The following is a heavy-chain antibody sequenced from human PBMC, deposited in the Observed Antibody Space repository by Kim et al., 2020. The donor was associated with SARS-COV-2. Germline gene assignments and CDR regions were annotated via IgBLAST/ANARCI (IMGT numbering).Heavy chain of an antibody. CDR2: IYYSGST. D-gene: IGHD3-10*01. Sequence: SETLSLTCTVSGGSISSSSYYWGWIRQRPGKGLEWIGSIYYSGSTYYNPSLKSRATISVETSKNQFSLKLSSVTAADTAVYYCAGEGVAMVGGASYGMDVGGQGTTVTFSS. CDR3: AGEGVAMVGGASYGMDV. J-gene: IGHJ6*02. CDR1: GGSISSSSYY. V-gene: IGHV4-39*07.